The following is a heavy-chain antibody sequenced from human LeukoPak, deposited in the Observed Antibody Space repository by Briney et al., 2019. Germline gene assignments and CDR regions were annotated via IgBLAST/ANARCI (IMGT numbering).Heavy chain of an antibody. V-gene: IGHV3-21*01. Sequence: PGGSLRLSCAASGFTFSSYSMNWVRQAPGKGLEWVSSISSSSSYIYYADSVRGRFTISRDNAKNSLYLQMNSLRAEDTAVYYCAREVQASFIYYMDVWGKGTTVTVSS. J-gene: IGHJ6*03. CDR3: AREVQASFIYYMDV. D-gene: IGHD4/OR15-4a*01. CDR2: ISSSSSYI. CDR1: GFTFSSYS.